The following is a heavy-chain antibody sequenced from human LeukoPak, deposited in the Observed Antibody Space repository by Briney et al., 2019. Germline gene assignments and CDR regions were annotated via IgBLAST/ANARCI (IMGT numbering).Heavy chain of an antibody. CDR3: ARAGRGRRYYGSGSGYWFDP. V-gene: IGHV3-20*01. Sequence: AGGSLRLSCAASGFTFDDYGMSWVRQAPGKGLEWVSGINWNGGSTGYADSVKGRFTISRDNAKNSLYLQMNSLRAEDTALYHCARAGRGRRYYGSGSGYWFDPWGQGTLVTVSS. D-gene: IGHD3-10*01. J-gene: IGHJ5*02. CDR1: GFTFDDYG. CDR2: INWNGGST.